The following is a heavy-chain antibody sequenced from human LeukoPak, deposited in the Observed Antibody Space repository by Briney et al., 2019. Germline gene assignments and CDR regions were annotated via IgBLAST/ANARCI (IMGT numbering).Heavy chain of an antibody. CDR3: SKGPGARGPFNWFDP. V-gene: IGHV3-48*03. D-gene: IGHD5-12*01. CDR2: ITASSTAI. J-gene: IGHJ5*02. Sequence: GGSLRLSCAASGFSFSNYEMNWVRQAPGERLEWISYITASSTAIYYADSVKGRFTISRDNAKNSLYLQMNGLRGEDTAVYYCSKGPGARGPFNWFDPWGQGTLVTVSS. CDR1: GFSFSNYE.